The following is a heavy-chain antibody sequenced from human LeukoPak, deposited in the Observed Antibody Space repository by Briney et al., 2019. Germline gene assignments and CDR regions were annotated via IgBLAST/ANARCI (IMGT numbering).Heavy chain of an antibody. Sequence: ASVKVSCKASGYTFTSYGISWVRQAPGQGLEWMGWISAYNGNTNYAQKLQGRVTMTTDTSTSTAYMELRSLRSDDTAVYYRARLGYCSSTSCSGTDWFDPWGQGTLVTVSS. CDR3: ARLGYCSSTSCSGTDWFDP. CDR1: GYTFTSYG. V-gene: IGHV1-18*01. J-gene: IGHJ5*02. CDR2: ISAYNGNT. D-gene: IGHD2-2*01.